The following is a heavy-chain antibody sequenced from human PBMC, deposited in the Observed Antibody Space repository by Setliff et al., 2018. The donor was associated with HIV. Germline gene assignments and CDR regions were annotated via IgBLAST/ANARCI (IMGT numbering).Heavy chain of an antibody. CDR3: AKTNGENY. Sequence: ASVKVSCKSSGYTFSNFGVSWVRQAPGQGLEWLGYINGYSGKTHFSPRLQGRLTMTTDTSTDTVYLELRSLASDDTAVYYCAKTNGENYWGQGTLVTVSS. V-gene: IGHV1-18*01. CDR2: INGYSGKT. J-gene: IGHJ4*02. D-gene: IGHD3-10*01. CDR1: GYTFSNFG.